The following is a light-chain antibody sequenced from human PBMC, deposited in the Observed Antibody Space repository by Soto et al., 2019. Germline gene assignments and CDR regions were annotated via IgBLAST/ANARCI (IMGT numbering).Light chain of an antibody. V-gene: IGKV1-5*03. CDR1: QSISGW. CDR2: KAA. CDR3: QQYNRGWT. Sequence: DIQMTQSPSTLSASVGDRVTITCRASQSISGWLAWYQQKPGKAPKLLIYKAASLESGVPSRFRGGGAGTEFPLTISRLQPDDFATYCCQQYNRGWTFGQGTKVEIK. J-gene: IGKJ1*01.